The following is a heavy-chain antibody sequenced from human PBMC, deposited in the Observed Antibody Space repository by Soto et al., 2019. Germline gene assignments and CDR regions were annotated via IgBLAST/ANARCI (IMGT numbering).Heavy chain of an antibody. D-gene: IGHD1-26*01. CDR3: PRAITLADGATFGY. CDR1: GFSFSSYS. CDR2: ISSSSSYI. J-gene: IGHJ4*02. Sequence: GGSLRLSGAASGFSFSSYSMNWVRKAPGKGLEWVSSISSSSSYIYYAESVKGRFTISRDSAKNSLYLQMNSLRAEDTPVYYCPRAITLADGATFGYSGQATLVTVSS. V-gene: IGHV3-21*01.